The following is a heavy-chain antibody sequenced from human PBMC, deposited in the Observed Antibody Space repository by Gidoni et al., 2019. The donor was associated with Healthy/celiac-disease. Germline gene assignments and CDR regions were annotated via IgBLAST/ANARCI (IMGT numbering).Heavy chain of an antibody. D-gene: IGHD3-3*01. CDR1: GFTFSSYS. J-gene: IGHJ6*02. Sequence: EVQLVESGGGLVKPGGSLRLSCAASGFTFSSYSMNWVRQAPGKGLAWVSSISSSSSYIYYADSVKGRFTISRDNAKNSLYLQMNSLRAEDTAVYYCARAIGYYDFWSGYYADPYYYYGMDVWGQGTTVTVSS. V-gene: IGHV3-21*01. CDR3: ARAIGYYDFWSGYYADPYYYYGMDV. CDR2: ISSSSSYI.